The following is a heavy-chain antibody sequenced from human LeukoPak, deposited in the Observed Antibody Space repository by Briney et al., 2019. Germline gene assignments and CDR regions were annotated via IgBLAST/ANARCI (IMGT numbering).Heavy chain of an antibody. Sequence: SETLSLTCTVSGGSISSYYWSWIRQPPGKGLEWIGYMYYSGSTNYNPSLKSRVTISVDTSKTQFSLKLSSVTAADTAVYYCARGGYYDILTGYYYYYYGMDVWGQGTTVTVSS. J-gene: IGHJ6*02. D-gene: IGHD3-9*01. V-gene: IGHV4-59*01. CDR1: GGSISSYY. CDR3: ARGGYYDILTGYYYYYYGMDV. CDR2: MYYSGST.